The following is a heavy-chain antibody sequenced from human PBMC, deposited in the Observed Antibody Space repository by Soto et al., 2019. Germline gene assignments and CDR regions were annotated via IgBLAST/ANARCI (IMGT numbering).Heavy chain of an antibody. V-gene: IGHV3-23*01. D-gene: IGHD2-2*02. Sequence: GGSLRLSCAASGFTFSSYAMSWVRQAPGKGLEWVSAISGSGGSTYYADSVKGRFTISRDNSKNTLYLQMNSLRAEDTAGYYCAKDLSGCSTGYFDEWGKGTRVTVSS. CDR1: GFTFSSYA. J-gene: IGHJ4*02. CDR3: AKDLSGCSTGYFDE. CDR2: ISGSGGST.